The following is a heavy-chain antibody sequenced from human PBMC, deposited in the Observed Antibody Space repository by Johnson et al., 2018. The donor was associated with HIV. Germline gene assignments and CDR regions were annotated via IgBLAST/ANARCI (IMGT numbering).Heavy chain of an antibody. Sequence: QVQLVESGGGVVQPGRSLRLSCAASGFTFSSYAMHWVRQAPGKGLEWVAVISYDGSNKYYADSVKGRFTISRDNSKNTLYLQMNSLRAEGTAVYYCAREGAAAGPTDAFDIWGQGTMVTVSS. CDR3: AREGAAAGPTDAFDI. CDR2: ISYDGSNK. CDR1: GFTFSSYA. J-gene: IGHJ3*02. D-gene: IGHD6-13*01. V-gene: IGHV3-30-3*01.